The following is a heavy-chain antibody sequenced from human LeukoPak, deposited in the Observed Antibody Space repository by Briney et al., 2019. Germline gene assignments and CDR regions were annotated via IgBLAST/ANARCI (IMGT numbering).Heavy chain of an antibody. CDR3: ARAGQYSSSWYKDYYYYYMDV. CDR1: GGSISSGGYY. Sequence: SETLSLTCTVSGGSISSGGYYWSWIWQPPGKGLEWIGYVYHSGSTYYNPSLKSRVTISVDRSKNQFSLKLSSVTAADTAVYYCARAGQYSSSWYKDYYYYYMDVWGKGTTVTVSS. V-gene: IGHV4-30-2*01. D-gene: IGHD6-13*01. CDR2: VYHSGST. J-gene: IGHJ6*03.